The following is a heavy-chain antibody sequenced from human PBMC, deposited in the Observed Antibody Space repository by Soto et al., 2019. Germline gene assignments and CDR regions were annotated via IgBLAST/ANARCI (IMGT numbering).Heavy chain of an antibody. J-gene: IGHJ3*02. CDR1: GFTVSSNY. Sequence: EVQLVESGGGLIQPGGSLRLSCAASGFTVSSNYMSWVRQAPGKGLEWVSVIYSGGSTYYADSVKGRFTISRDNSKNTLYLQMNSLRAEDTAVYYCAGEIGYSYGRALDAFDIWGQGTMVTVSS. CDR3: AGEIGYSYGRALDAFDI. D-gene: IGHD5-18*01. V-gene: IGHV3-53*01. CDR2: IYSGGST.